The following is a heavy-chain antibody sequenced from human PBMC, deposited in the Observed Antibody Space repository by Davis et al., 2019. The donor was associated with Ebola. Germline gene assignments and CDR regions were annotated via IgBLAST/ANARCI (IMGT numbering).Heavy chain of an antibody. J-gene: IGHJ4*02. D-gene: IGHD2-8*01. CDR3: ARDGCSNGVCHDFDY. CDR1: Y. V-gene: IGHV1-2*06. CDR2: ISPNSGDT. Sequence: YLHWVQQSPGQGLEWMGRISPNSGDTDYAPNFQGRVTMARDTSINTAYMELSRLRSDDTAVYYCARDGCSNGVCHDFDYWGQGTLVTVSP.